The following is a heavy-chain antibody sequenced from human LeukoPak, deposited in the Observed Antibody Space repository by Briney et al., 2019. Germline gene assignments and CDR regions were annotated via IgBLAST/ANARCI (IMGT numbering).Heavy chain of an antibody. D-gene: IGHD3-10*01. V-gene: IGHV4-59*01. CDR2: IYYSGST. CDR1: GGSISSYY. CDR3: AREAYYGSGSYHFDY. Sequence: SSETLSLTCTVSGGSISSYYWSWIRQPPGKGLEWIGYIYYSGSTNYNPSLKSRVTISVDTSKNQISLKLSSVTAADTAVYYCAREAYYGSGSYHFDYWGQGTLVTVSS. J-gene: IGHJ4*02.